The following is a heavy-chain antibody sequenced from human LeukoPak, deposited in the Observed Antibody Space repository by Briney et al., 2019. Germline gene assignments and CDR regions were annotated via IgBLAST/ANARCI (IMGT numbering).Heavy chain of an antibody. V-gene: IGHV4-59*11. CDR1: GGSISSHY. CDR3: ARVRAENYYYYYYMDV. CDR2: IYYSGST. J-gene: IGHJ6*03. Sequence: PSETLSLTCTVSGGSISSHYWSWIRQPPGKGLEWIGYIYYSGSTNYNPSLKRRVTISVDTSKNQFSLKLSSVTAADTAVYYCARVRAENYYYYYYMDVWGKGTTVTVSS. D-gene: IGHD1-14*01.